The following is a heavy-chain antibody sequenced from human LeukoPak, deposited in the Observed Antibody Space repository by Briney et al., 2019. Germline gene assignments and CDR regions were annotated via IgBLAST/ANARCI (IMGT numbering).Heavy chain of an antibody. V-gene: IGHV3-30*02. J-gene: IGHJ4*02. CDR3: AKEAFVYSGYYPLDY. D-gene: IGHD3-22*01. Sequence: GGSLRLSCAASGFTFSSYAMSWVRQAPGKGLEWLTFIRYDGSNKYYADSLKGRFTISRDNSKNTLYLQMNSLRAEDTAVYYCAKEAFVYSGYYPLDYWGQGTLVTVSS. CDR1: GFTFSSYA. CDR2: IRYDGSNK.